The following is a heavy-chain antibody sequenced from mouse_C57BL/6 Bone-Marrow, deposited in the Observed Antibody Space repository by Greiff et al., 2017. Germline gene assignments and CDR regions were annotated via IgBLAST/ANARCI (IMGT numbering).Heavy chain of an antibody. Sequence: VQLQQSGPELVKPGASVKISCKASGYAFSSSWMNWVKQRPGKGLEWIGRIYPGDGDTNYNGKFKGKATLTADKSSSTAYMQLSSLTSEDSAVYFCARSWAPWYFDVWGTGTTVTVSS. V-gene: IGHV1-82*01. CDR3: ARSWAPWYFDV. J-gene: IGHJ1*03. CDR1: GYAFSSSW. CDR2: IYPGDGDT.